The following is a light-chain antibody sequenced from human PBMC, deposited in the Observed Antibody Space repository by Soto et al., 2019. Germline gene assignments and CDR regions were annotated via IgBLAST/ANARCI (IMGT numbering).Light chain of an antibody. V-gene: IGKV1-5*01. CDR1: QSISSW. Sequence: DIQMTQSPSTLSASVGDRVTITCRASQSISSWLAWYQQKPGKAPKLLIYDASSLESGVPSRFSGSGSGTGFSLTINSLQSDDFATYYCQQHDGRPTMTFGQGTRLDSK. J-gene: IGKJ5*01. CDR2: DAS. CDR3: QQHDGRPTMT.